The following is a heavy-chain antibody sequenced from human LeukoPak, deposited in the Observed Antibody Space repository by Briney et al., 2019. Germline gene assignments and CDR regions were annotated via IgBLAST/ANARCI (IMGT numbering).Heavy chain of an antibody. CDR2: INPSGSA. Sequence: SETLSLTCAVSGGSFSGYFWSWIRQPPGKGLEWIGEINPSGSANYNPSLKSRVTISVDTSKNQFSLKLSSVTAADTAVYYCARFGTYWGQGTLVTVSS. J-gene: IGHJ4*02. CDR1: GGSFSGYF. CDR3: ARFGTY. D-gene: IGHD3-10*01. V-gene: IGHV4-34*01.